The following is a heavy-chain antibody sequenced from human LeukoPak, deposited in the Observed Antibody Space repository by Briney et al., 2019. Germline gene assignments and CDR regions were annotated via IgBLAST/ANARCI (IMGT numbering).Heavy chain of an antibody. D-gene: IGHD4-23*01. CDR2: IYQSGST. Sequence: SETLSLTCVVSGGSFSSGGYSWSWLRQPPGKGLEWIGYIYQSGSTYYNPSLKSRVTISIDRSKNQFSLRLSSVTAADTALYYCASRWTSAFDIWGQGTMVTVSS. J-gene: IGHJ3*02. V-gene: IGHV4-30-2*01. CDR1: GGSFSSGGYS. CDR3: ASRWTSAFDI.